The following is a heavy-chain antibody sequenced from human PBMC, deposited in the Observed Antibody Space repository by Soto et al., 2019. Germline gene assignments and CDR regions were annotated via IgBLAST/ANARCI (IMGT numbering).Heavy chain of an antibody. D-gene: IGHD4-17*01. CDR1: GFIFSTYA. Sequence: PGGSLRLSCAASGFIFSTYAMNWVRQAPGKGLEWVSAISSGGDTTYYAESVRGRFTISRDNSINTLYLQMSRLRTEDTAVYYCAHPRGYGVFDAVDIWGRGTMVTVS. V-gene: IGHV3-23*01. J-gene: IGHJ3*02. CDR2: ISSGGDTT. CDR3: AHPRGYGVFDAVDI.